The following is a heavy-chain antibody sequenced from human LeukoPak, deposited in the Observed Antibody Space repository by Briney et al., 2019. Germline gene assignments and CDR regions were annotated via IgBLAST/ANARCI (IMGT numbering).Heavy chain of an antibody. J-gene: IGHJ3*02. CDR3: ARVVHYDSSGYFHDAFDI. CDR1: GGSISSYY. CDR2: IYTSGST. D-gene: IGHD3-22*01. Sequence: PSETLSLTCTVSGGSISSYYWSWIRQPAGKGLEWIGRIYTSGSTNYNPSLKSRVTISVDTSKNQFSLKLSSVTAADTAVYYCARVVHYDSSGYFHDAFDIWGQGTMVTVSS. V-gene: IGHV4-4*07.